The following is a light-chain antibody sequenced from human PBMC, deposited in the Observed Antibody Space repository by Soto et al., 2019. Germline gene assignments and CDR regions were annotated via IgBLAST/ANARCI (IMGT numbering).Light chain of an antibody. CDR1: QDISSY. Sequence: DIQMTQSPSSLSASVRDRVTITCQASQDISSYLNWYQQTPGKAPKLLICDASNLEPGVPSRFSGSGSGTDFTFTISSLQPEDIATYYCQQYDNLPFTFGPGTKVGIK. J-gene: IGKJ3*01. CDR2: DAS. V-gene: IGKV1-33*01. CDR3: QQYDNLPFT.